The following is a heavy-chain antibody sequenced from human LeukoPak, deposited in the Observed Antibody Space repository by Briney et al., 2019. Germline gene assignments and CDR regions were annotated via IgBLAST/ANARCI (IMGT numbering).Heavy chain of an antibody. CDR3: ARVLGSYAFDY. Sequence: LSLTCAVYGGSFSGYYWSWIRQAPGKGLEWVSYISSGGSETNYADSVKGRFTISRDNTKNSLYLQMNSLRAEDTAVYYCARVLGSYAFDYWGQGILVTVSS. V-gene: IGHV3-11*06. J-gene: IGHJ4*02. CDR2: ISSGGSET. CDR1: GGSFSGYY. D-gene: IGHD1-26*01.